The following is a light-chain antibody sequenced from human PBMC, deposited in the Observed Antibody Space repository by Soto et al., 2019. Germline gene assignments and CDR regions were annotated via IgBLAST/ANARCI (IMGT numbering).Light chain of an antibody. J-gene: IGLJ2*01. Sequence: QSALTQPASVSGSPGQSITISCTGTSSDVGGYNFVSWYQQHPGKAPKLMIYXXXXXXXXXXXXXXXSKSGNTASLTISGXXXXXXXXYYCSSYTTNNTSIFGGGTKLTVL. CDR3: SSYTTNNTSI. CDR1: SSDVGGYNF. CDR2: XXX. V-gene: IGLV2-14*01.